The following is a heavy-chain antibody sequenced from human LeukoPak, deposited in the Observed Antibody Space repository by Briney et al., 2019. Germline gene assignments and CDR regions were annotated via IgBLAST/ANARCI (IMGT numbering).Heavy chain of an antibody. CDR1: GFTFSRYA. CDR2: ISGSGGST. CDR3: AKDYCSSTSCEKDY. Sequence: GGSLRLSCAASGFTFSRYAMSWVRQAPGKGLEWVSAISGSGGSTYYADSVKGRFTISRDNSKNTLYLQMNSLRAEDTAVYYCAKDYCSSTSCEKDYWGQGTLVTVSS. V-gene: IGHV3-23*01. D-gene: IGHD2-2*01. J-gene: IGHJ4*02.